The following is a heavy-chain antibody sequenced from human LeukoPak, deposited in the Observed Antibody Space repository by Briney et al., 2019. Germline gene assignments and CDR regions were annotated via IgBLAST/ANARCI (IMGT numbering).Heavy chain of an antibody. V-gene: IGHV1-46*01. CDR2: INPSGSST. CDR3: ARDNSVGDIAWWFDP. CDR1: GYSSTSHY. J-gene: IGHJ5*02. Sequence: GASVKVSCKASGYSSTSHYMHWVRQAPGQGLEWMGLINPSGSSTLYARKFQGRVTMTRDMSTTTDYMELSSLRSEDTAVYYCARDNSVGDIAWWFDPWGQGTLVTVSS. D-gene: IGHD3-16*02.